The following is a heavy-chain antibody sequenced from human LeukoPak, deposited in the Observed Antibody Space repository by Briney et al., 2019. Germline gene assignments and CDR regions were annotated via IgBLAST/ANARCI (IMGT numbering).Heavy chain of an antibody. CDR3: AKIDLYSGSDW. Sequence: GESLRLSCERSGITFSSYWMHWVRHAPGKGLMWVSRISTDGRETMYADSVKGRFTISRDNAKNTLYLQMNSLRVEDTAVYYCAKIDLYSGSDWWGQGTLVTVSS. CDR1: GITFSSYW. J-gene: IGHJ4*02. V-gene: IGHV3-74*03. CDR2: ISTDGRET. D-gene: IGHD1-26*01.